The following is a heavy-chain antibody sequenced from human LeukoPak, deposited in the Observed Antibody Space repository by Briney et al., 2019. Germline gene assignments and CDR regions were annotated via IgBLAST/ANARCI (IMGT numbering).Heavy chain of an antibody. V-gene: IGHV3-30*04. D-gene: IGHD6-6*01. CDR2: ISYDGSNK. J-gene: IGHJ5*02. Sequence: GRSLRLSCAASGFTFSSYAMHWVRQAPGKGLEWVAVISYDGSNKYYADSVKGRFTISRDNSKNTLYLQMNSLRAEDTAVYYCASRGSIAARPVNWFDPWGQGTLVTVSS. CDR1: GFTFSSYA. CDR3: ASRGSIAARPVNWFDP.